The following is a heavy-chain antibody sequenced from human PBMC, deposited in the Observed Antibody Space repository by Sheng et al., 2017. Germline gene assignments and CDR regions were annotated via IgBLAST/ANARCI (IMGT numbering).Heavy chain of an antibody. CDR1: GFTFSSYV. V-gene: IGHV3-23*04. J-gene: IGHJ3*02. Sequence: EVQLVESGGGLAQPGGTLRLSCVASGFTFSSYVMSWVRQAPGKGLEWVSTISGSGGSTYYADSVKGRFTISRDNSKNTLYLQMNSLRAEDTAVYYCAKGLEATIAAGGNDAFDIWGQGTMVTVSS. CDR2: ISGSGGST. CDR3: AKGLEATIAAGGNDAFDI. D-gene: IGHD6-13*01.